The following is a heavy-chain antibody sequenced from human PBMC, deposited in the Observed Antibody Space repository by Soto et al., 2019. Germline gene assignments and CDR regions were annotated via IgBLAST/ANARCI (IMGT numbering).Heavy chain of an antibody. Sequence: QVQLVESGGGVVQPGRSLRLSCAASGFTFSSYGMHWVRQAPGKGLEWVAVIWYDGSNKYYADSVKGRFTISRDNAKKTRYLQVSSLRAEDRAVYNCAGESLGGNSSGWYSGIGYCSGMDVWGQGTTVTVSS. D-gene: IGHD6-19*01. CDR1: GFTFSSYG. CDR3: AGESLGGNSSGWYSGIGYCSGMDV. V-gene: IGHV3-33*01. J-gene: IGHJ6*02. CDR2: IWYDGSNK.